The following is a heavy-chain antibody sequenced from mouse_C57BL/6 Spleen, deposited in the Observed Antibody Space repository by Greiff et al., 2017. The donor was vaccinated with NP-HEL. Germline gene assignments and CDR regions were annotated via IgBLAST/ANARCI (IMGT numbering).Heavy chain of an antibody. CDR1: GYTFTSYW. D-gene: IGHD1-1*01. CDR2: IDPSDSYT. J-gene: IGHJ2*01. CDR3: GGGGITAVVARFDY. V-gene: IGHV1-69*01. Sequence: QVQLQQPGAELVMPGASVKLSCKASGYTFTSYWMHWVKQRPGQGLEWIGEIDPSDSYTNYNQKFKGKSTLTVDKSSSTAYMPLSSLTSEDSAVYYCGGGGITAVVARFDYWGQGTMVTVAA.